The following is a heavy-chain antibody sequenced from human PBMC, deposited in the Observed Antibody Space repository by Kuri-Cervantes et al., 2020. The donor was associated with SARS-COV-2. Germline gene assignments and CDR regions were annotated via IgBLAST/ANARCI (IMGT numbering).Heavy chain of an antibody. V-gene: IGHV1-8*03. D-gene: IGHD4-11*01. CDR1: GYTFTSYD. CDR3: ARDGDYSNYGMYYFDY. CDR2: MNPNSGNT. J-gene: IGHJ4*02. Sequence: SVKVSCKASGYTFTSYDINWVRQATGQGLEWMGWMNPNSGNTGYAQKFQGRVTITRNTSISTAYMELSSLRSEDTAVYYCARDGDYSNYGMYYFDYWGQGTLVTVSS.